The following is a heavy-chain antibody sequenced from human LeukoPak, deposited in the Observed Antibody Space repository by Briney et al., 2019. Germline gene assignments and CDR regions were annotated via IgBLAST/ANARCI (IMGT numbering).Heavy chain of an antibody. CDR1: GGSISSSSYY. D-gene: IGHD6-19*01. V-gene: IGHV4-39*07. CDR2: IYYSGST. CDR3: ARVDHSSGWINFDY. J-gene: IGHJ4*02. Sequence: SETLSLTCTVSGGSISSSSYYWGWIRQPPGKGLEWIGSIYYSGSTYYNPSLKSRVTISVDTSKNQFSLKLSSVTAADTAVYYCARVDHSSGWINFDYWGQGTLVTVSS.